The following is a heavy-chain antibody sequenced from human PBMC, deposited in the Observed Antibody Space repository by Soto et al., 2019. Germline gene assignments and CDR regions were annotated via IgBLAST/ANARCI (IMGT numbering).Heavy chain of an antibody. D-gene: IGHD3-22*01. CDR3: AKDFYDSSGYPGH. V-gene: IGHV3-23*01. Sequence: GGSLRLSCAASGFTFRSYAMHWVRQAPGKGLEWVSAISGSGGSTYYADSVKGRFTISRDNSKNTLYLQMNSLRAEDTAVYYCAKDFYDSSGYPGHWGQGTLVTVSS. J-gene: IGHJ4*02. CDR1: GFTFRSYA. CDR2: ISGSGGST.